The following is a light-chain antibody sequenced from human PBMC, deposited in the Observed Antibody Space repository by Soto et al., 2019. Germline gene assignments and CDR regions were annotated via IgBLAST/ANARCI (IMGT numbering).Light chain of an antibody. J-gene: IGKJ3*01. CDR1: QSLTNSR. V-gene: IGKV3-20*01. CDR3: LQDYSYPFT. CDR2: GGS. Sequence: EIVLTQSPGTLSLSPGERATLSCRASQSLTNSRLAWYQQKPGQAPKVLIYGGSNRATGIPDRFSGSGSGTDFTLTISSLQPEDFATYYCLQDYSYPFTFGPGTKVDIK.